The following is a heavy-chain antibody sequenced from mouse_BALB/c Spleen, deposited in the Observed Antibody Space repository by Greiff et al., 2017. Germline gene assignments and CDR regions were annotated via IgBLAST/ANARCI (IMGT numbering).Heavy chain of an antibody. CDR3: NVYYYGSSSWFAY. CDR1: GFNIKDYY. CDR2: IDPENGDT. D-gene: IGHD1-1*01. Sequence: VQLQQSGAELVRPGASVKLSCTASGFNIKDYYMHWVKQRPEQGLEWIGWIDPENGDTEYAPKFQGKATMTADTSSNTAYLQLSSLTSEDTAVYYCNVYYYGSSSWFAYWGQGTLVTVSA. J-gene: IGHJ3*01. V-gene: IGHV14-4*02.